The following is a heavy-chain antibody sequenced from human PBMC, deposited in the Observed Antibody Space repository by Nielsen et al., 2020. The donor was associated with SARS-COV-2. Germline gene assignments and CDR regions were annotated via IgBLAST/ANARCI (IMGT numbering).Heavy chain of an antibody. Sequence: SETLSLTCTVSGDSINSADYYWSWIRQPPGKGLEWIGYIYYSGSTYYNPSLKSRVTISLDTSKNQFSLKLSSVTAEDTAVYYCARGPDWAYFDYWGQGTLVTVSS. D-gene: IGHD3-9*01. V-gene: IGHV4-30-4*01. CDR2: IYYSGST. CDR3: ARGPDWAYFDY. J-gene: IGHJ4*02. CDR1: GDSINSADYY.